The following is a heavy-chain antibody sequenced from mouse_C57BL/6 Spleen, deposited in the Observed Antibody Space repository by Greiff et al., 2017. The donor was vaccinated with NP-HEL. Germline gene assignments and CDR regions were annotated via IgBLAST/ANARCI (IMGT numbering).Heavy chain of an antibody. D-gene: IGHD2-1*01. V-gene: IGHV1-4*01. Sequence: VQLQQSGAELARPGALVKMSCKASGYTFTSYTMHWVKQRPGQGLEWIGYINPSSGYTKYNQKFKDKATLTADKSSSTAYMQLSSLTSEDSAVYYCARGGNSLAMDYWGQGTSVTVSS. CDR1: GYTFTSYT. CDR3: ARGGNSLAMDY. J-gene: IGHJ4*01. CDR2: INPSSGYT.